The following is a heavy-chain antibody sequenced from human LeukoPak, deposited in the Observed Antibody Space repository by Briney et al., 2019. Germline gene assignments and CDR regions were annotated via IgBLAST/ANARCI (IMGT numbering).Heavy chain of an antibody. CDR1: GFTFSSYS. CDR2: ISSSSSYI. Sequence: GGSLRLSCAASGFTFSSYSMNWVRQAPGKGLEWVSSISSSSSYIYYADSVKGRLTISRDNSKNTLYLQMNSLRAEDTAVYYCAKGSDYGSEWGQGTLVIVSS. V-gene: IGHV3-21*01. D-gene: IGHD3-10*01. CDR3: AKGSDYGSE. J-gene: IGHJ4*02.